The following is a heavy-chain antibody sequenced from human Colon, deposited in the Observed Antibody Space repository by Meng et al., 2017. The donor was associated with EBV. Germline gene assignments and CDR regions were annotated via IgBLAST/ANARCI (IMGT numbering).Heavy chain of an antibody. Sequence: QLQRRGAVPGVVNPAGTFSLTCPVSGGSISSNGYCWDWVRQPPGKGLEWIGAIYHSGSTSYNPALQSRVTMFVDTSKNQFSLMLTSVTATDTAVYYCARRRGGSGRDCWGQGTLVTVSS. CDR3: ARRRGGSGRDC. CDR2: IYHSGST. V-gene: IGHV4-39*01. CDR1: GGSISSNGYC. J-gene: IGHJ4*02. D-gene: IGHD3-10*01.